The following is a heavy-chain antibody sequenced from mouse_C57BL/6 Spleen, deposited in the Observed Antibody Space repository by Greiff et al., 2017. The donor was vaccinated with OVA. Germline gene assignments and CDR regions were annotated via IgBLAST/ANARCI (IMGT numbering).Heavy chain of an antibody. J-gene: IGHJ4*01. CDR2: IYPGSGGT. CDR3: ARGDRNYDVDD. D-gene: IGHD1-1*01. CDR1: GYTFTSYW. Sequence: VQLQQSGAELVKPGASVKMSCKASGYTFTSYWITWVKQRPGQGLEWIGDIYPGSGGTNYNEKFKSKATLTVDKSSSTAYMQLSSLTSEDSAVYYCARGDRNYDVDDWGQGTTVTVAS. V-gene: IGHV1-55*01.